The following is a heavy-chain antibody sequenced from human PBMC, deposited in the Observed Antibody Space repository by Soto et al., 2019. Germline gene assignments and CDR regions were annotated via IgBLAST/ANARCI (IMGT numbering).Heavy chain of an antibody. V-gene: IGHV4-34*01. CDR1: GGSFSGYY. Sequence: QVQLQQWGAGLLKPSETLSLTCAVYGGSFSGYYWTWIRKPPGTGLEWIGEINHSGSTNYNPSLKSRVTISVDTSKNQCSLKLTSVTAAVTAVYYWARDKITGLFDYWGHGTRVNVSS. CDR3: ARDKITGLFDY. CDR2: INHSGST. D-gene: IGHD2-8*02. J-gene: IGHJ4*01.